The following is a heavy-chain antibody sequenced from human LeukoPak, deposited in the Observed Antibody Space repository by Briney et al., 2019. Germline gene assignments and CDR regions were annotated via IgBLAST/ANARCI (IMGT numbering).Heavy chain of an antibody. CDR2: ISSNGGST. V-gene: IGHV3-64*01. J-gene: IGHJ4*02. CDR3: ASGRSPPTEGDY. Sequence: GRSLRLSCAASGFTLSSYAMHWVRHAPGKGLEYVSAISSNGGSTYYANSVKGRFKISRDSSQDTLYLQMGRLRAEDMAVYYCASGRSPPTEGDYWGQGTLVSVSS. CDR1: GFTLSSYA. D-gene: IGHD1-26*01.